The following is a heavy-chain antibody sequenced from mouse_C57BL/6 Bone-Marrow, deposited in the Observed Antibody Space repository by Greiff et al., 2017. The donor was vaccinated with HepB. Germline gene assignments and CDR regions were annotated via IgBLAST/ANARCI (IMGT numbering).Heavy chain of an antibody. V-gene: IGHV1-50*01. J-gene: IGHJ3*01. Sequence: VQLQQPGAELVKPGASVKLSCKASGYTFTSYWMQWVKQRPGQGLEWIGEIDPSDSYTNYNQKFKGKATLTVDTSSSTAYMQLSSLTSEDSAVYYCARAGSSSWFAYWGQGTLVTVSA. CDR3: ARAGSSSWFAY. D-gene: IGHD1-1*01. CDR2: IDPSDSYT. CDR1: GYTFTSYW.